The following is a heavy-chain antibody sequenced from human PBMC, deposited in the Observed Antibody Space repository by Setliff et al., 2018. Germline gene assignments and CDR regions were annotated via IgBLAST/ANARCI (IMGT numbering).Heavy chain of an antibody. D-gene: IGHD3-22*01. V-gene: IGHV1-46*01. CDR3: ARAGKYFDDTSGYYYDRDYYFYMDV. CDR1: GYTFTSYP. CDR2: INPSGGST. J-gene: IGHJ6*03. Sequence: ASVKVSCKASGYTFTSYPINWVRQAPGQGLERMGIINPSGGSTSYAQKFQGRVTMTRDTSTSTVYMELSSLRSEDTAVYYCARAGKYFDDTSGYYYDRDYYFYMDVWGKGTTVTVSS.